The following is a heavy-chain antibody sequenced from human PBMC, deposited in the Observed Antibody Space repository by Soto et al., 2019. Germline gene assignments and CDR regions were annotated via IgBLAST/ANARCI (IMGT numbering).Heavy chain of an antibody. V-gene: IGHV3-23*01. CDR2: ISGSGSSI. CDR1: GFTFSNYD. CDR3: AKGGDSSSWKNWFDP. D-gene: IGHD6-13*01. J-gene: IGHJ5*02. Sequence: EVQLLESGGGLVQPGGSLRLSCAASGFTFSNYDMTWVRQAPGKGLEWVSGISGSGSSIYYADSVKGRFTISRDNSKNTLYLQMNILRAEDTAVYYCAKGGDSSSWKNWFDPWGQGTLVTVSS.